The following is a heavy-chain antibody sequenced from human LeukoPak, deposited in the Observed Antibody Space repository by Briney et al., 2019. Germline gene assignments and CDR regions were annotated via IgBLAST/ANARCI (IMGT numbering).Heavy chain of an antibody. Sequence: GGSLRLSCAASGFTFRNYWMHWVRQVPGKGLVWVSRINDDGTFTTYADSVKGRFIISRDNAKNTLYLQMNSLRVEYTAVYYCGREILEPGKTLTYWGQGSLITVSS. J-gene: IGHJ4*02. CDR2: INDDGTFT. D-gene: IGHD1-14*01. CDR3: GREILEPGKTLTY. CDR1: GFTFRNYW. V-gene: IGHV3-74*01.